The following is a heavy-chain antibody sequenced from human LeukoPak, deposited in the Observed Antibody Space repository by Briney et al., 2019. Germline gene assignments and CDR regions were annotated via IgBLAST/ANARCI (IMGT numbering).Heavy chain of an antibody. CDR1: GGTFSAYY. D-gene: IGHD5-24*01. CDR3: ANLDMATISLDY. Sequence: PSETLSLTCTVSGGTFSAYYWNWIRQPPGKGLEWIGYVYYSGRTNCNPSLKSRVTISIDTSKNHFSLRLRSVPAADTAVYYCANLDMATISLDYWGQGTLVTVSS. J-gene: IGHJ4*02. V-gene: IGHV4-59*01. CDR2: VYYSGRT.